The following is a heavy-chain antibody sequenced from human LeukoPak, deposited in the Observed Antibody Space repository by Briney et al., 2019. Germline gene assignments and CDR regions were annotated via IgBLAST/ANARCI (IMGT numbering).Heavy chain of an antibody. CDR2: ISSSGSTI. Sequence: GGSLRLSCAASGFTFSSNYMSWVRQAPGKGLEWVSYISSSGSTIYYADSVKGRFTISRDNAKNSLYLQMNSLRAENTAVYYCAELGITMIGGVWGKGTTVTISS. CDR3: AELGITMIGGV. D-gene: IGHD3-10*02. J-gene: IGHJ6*04. V-gene: IGHV3-11*04. CDR1: GFTFSSNY.